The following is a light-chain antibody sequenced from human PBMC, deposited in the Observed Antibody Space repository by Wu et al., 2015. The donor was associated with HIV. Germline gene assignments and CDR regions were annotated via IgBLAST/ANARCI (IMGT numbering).Light chain of an antibody. CDR1: QSVRKY. V-gene: IGKV3-20*01. CDR2: GAS. CDR3: QQYEDSRS. Sequence: EIVLTQSPGTLSLSPGERATLSCRASQSVRKYLAWYQQRPGQAPRLLIYGASIRATGIADRFSASGSGTDFTLIISSLQPEDFAVYYCQQYEDSRSFGQGTKVEVK. J-gene: IGKJ1*01.